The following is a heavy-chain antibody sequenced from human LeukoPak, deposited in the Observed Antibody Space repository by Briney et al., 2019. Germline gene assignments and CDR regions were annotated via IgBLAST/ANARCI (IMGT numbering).Heavy chain of an antibody. Sequence: PGGSLRLSCAASGFTFSSYAMHWVRQAPGKGLEWVAVISYDGSNKYYADSVKGRFTISRDNSKNTLYLQMNSLRAEDTAVYYCARDGVEPDAFDIWGQGTMVTVSS. CDR1: GFTFSSYA. V-gene: IGHV3-30*04. J-gene: IGHJ3*02. D-gene: IGHD2-8*01. CDR3: ARDGVEPDAFDI. CDR2: ISYDGSNK.